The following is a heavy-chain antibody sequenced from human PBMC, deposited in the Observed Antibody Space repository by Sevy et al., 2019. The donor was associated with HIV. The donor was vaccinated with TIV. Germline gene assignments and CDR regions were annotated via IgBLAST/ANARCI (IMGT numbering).Heavy chain of an antibody. J-gene: IGHJ6*02. Sequence: GGSLRLSCAASGFTFSSYWMHWVRQAPGKGLVWVSRINSDGSSTSYADSVKGRFTISRDNAKNTLYLQMNSLRAEDTAVDYWARAGYSGYDWAFSYYYYGMDVWGQGTTVTVSS. CDR3: ARAGYSGYDWAFSYYYYGMDV. V-gene: IGHV3-74*01. D-gene: IGHD5-12*01. CDR2: INSDGSST. CDR1: GFTFSSYW.